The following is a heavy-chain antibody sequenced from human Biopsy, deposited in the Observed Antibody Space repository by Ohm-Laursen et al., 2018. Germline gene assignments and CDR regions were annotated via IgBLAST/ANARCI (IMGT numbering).Heavy chain of an antibody. D-gene: IGHD3-16*01. CDR3: ARDIMNRIAGLVARSDVFDV. CDR2: ISPNSGGT. J-gene: IGHJ3*01. V-gene: IGHV1-2*02. CDR1: GYAVNDYF. Sequence: ASVKVSCKGSGYAVNDYFLHRLRQAPGQGPEWMGWISPNSGGTNYAQKFQGRVTMTTDTSTSTFYLELRRLISDDTAVYYCARDIMNRIAGLVARSDVFDVWGQGTLVTVSS.